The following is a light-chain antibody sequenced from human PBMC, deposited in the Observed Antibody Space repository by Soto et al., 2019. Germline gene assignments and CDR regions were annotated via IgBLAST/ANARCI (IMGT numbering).Light chain of an antibody. CDR2: DVT. CDR1: SSDVGGYNY. Sequence: HSELTQPASVSGSPGQSITIFCTGTSSDVGGYNYVSWYQQRPGKPPKLMIYDVTNRPSGVSNRFSGSKSGSTASLTISGLQAEDEGDYYCSSYTNRNTVVFGGETKVTVL. CDR3: SSYTNRNTVV. J-gene: IGLJ3*02. V-gene: IGLV2-14*03.